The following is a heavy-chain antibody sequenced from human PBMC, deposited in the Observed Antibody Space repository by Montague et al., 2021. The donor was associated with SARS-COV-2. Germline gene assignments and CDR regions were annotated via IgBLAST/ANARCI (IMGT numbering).Heavy chain of an antibody. CDR3: ARGHLSVSMIVVVFTSASYYFGY. J-gene: IGHJ4*02. CDR1: GGSFGDDH. V-gene: IGHV4-34*01. D-gene: IGHD3-22*01. CDR2: IKQSGRT. Sequence: SETLSLTCAVYGGSFGDDHWSWIRQPPGKGLEWIGDIKQSGRTNYNPSLKSRVTISVDTSKNQFSLKLTSVTAADTAVYFCARGHLSVSMIVVVFTSASYYFGYWGQGAQVTISS.